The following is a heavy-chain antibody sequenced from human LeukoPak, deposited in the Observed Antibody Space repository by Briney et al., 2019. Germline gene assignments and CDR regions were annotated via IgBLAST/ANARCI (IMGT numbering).Heavy chain of an antibody. CDR2: ISYDGSNK. CDR1: GFTFDNYA. V-gene: IGHV3-30-3*01. Sequence: PGRSLRLSCAASGFTFDNYAMHWVRQAPGKGLEWVSLISYDGSNKYYSDSVKGRFTISRDNSKNTLYLQMNSLRTEDTAVYYCARDLLDCGGPKCSDYGGQGTLVTVSS. J-gene: IGHJ4*02. CDR3: ARDLLDCGGPKCSDY. D-gene: IGHD2-21*01.